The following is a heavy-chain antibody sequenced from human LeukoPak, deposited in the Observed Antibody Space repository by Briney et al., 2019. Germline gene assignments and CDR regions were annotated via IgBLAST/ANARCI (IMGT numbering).Heavy chain of an antibody. CDR3: AREHSSGRVGFNC. CDR1: GFTFNSYT. J-gene: IGHJ4*02. V-gene: IGHV3-21*01. D-gene: IGHD6-19*01. CDR2: IGSSSSYI. Sequence: GGSLRLSCAASGFTFNSYTMNWVRQAPGKGLEWVSSIGSSSSYIYYADSVKGRFTISRDNAKNSLYLQMDSLRAEDTAVYYCAREHSSGRVGFNCWGQGTLVTVSS.